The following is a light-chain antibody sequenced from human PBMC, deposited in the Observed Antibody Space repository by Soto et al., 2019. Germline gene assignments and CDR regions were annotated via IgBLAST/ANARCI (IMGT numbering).Light chain of an antibody. J-gene: IGKJ4*01. CDR3: QQANSFPLT. CDR2: AAS. CDR1: QGISSS. V-gene: IGKV1D-12*01. Sequence: DIQMTQPPSSVSASVGDRVTITCRASQGISSSLAWYQQKPGKVPKLLIHAASSLQSGVPSRFSGSGSGTDFTLTITSLQPEDFATYYCQQANSFPLTFGGGTKV.